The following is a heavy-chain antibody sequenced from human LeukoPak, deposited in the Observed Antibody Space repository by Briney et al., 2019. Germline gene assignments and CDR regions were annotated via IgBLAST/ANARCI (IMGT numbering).Heavy chain of an antibody. V-gene: IGHV3-7*03. CDR2: IKQDGSEK. Sequence: GGSLRLSCAASGFTFSSYWMSWVRQAPGKGLEWVANIKQDGSEKQYVESVKGRFTISRDNAKNSLYLQMNSLRAEDTALYYCVKGAAYHLGDAFDIWGQGTMVTVSS. J-gene: IGHJ3*02. CDR1: GFTFSSYW. D-gene: IGHD1-26*01. CDR3: VKGAAYHLGDAFDI.